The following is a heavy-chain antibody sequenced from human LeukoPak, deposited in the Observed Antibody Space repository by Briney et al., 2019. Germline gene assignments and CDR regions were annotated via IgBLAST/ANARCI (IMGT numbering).Heavy chain of an antibody. Sequence: SETLSPTCTVSGGSISSYYWSWIRQPAGKGLEWIGRIYTSGSTNYNPSLKSRVTMSVDTSKNQFSLKLSSVTAADTAVYYCARDHDPKYYYYYGMDVWGQGTTVTVSS. J-gene: IGHJ6*02. CDR2: IYTSGST. CDR3: ARDHDPKYYYYYGMDV. D-gene: IGHD1-1*01. V-gene: IGHV4-4*07. CDR1: GGSISSYY.